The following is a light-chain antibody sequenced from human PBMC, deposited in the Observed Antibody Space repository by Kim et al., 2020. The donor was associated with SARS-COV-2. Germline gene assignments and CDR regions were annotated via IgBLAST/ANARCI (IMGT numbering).Light chain of an antibody. J-gene: IGLJ2*01. CDR2: GKN. V-gene: IGLV3-19*01. Sequence: SSELTQDPAVSVALGQTVRITCQGDSLRSYYASWYQQKPGQAPVFVIYGKNNRPSGIPDRFSASASGNTASLTITGAQAEDEADYYCNSRDSSGYHEFGGGTKVTVL. CDR1: SLRSYY. CDR3: NSRDSSGYHE.